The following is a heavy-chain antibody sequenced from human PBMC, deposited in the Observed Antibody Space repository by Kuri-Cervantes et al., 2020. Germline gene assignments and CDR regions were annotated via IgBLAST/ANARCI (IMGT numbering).Heavy chain of an antibody. CDR3: ARAGPPLWFGEFWGRPGGKAGFYYGMDV. Sequence: GSLRLSCTVSGGSISSYYWSWIRQPPGKGLEWIGYIYYSGSTNYNPSLKSRVTISVDTSKNQFSLKLSSVTAADTAVYYCARAGPPLWFGEFWGRPGGKAGFYYGMDVWGQGTTVTVSS. CDR2: IYYSGST. D-gene: IGHD3-10*01. V-gene: IGHV4-59*12. CDR1: GGSISSYY. J-gene: IGHJ6*02.